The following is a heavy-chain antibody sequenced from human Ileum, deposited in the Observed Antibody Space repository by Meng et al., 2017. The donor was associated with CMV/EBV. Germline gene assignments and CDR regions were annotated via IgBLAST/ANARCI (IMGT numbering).Heavy chain of an antibody. D-gene: IGHD2-21*02. CDR3: ARETMTSDY. J-gene: IGHJ4*02. Sequence: LSCATSGFTFSSYYMRWIRQAPGEGLEWVSFISGGGGDIHYADSVKGRFTISRDNAKNSLYLQMKSLRAEDTAVYYCARETMTSDYWGQGTLVTVSS. V-gene: IGHV3-11*04. CDR1: GFTFSSYY. CDR2: ISGGGGDI.